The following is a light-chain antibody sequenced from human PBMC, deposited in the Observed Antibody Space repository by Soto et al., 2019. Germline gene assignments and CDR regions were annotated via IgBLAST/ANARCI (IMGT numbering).Light chain of an antibody. V-gene: IGKV1-5*01. CDR1: QSISGW. CDR3: QQYNTYSQT. Sequence: DIQMTQSPPTLSASVGXRVTITCRASQSISGWLAWNQQKPGKAPKLLIYDASNLEGGVPSRFSGTGSGTEFTLTISSLQPEDFATYYCQQYNTYSQTFCQGTKVDIK. CDR2: DAS. J-gene: IGKJ1*01.